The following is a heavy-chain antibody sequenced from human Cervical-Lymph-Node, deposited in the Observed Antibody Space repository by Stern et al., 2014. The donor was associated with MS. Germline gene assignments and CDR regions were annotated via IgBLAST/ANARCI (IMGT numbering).Heavy chain of an antibody. J-gene: IGHJ6*02. Sequence: VQLLQSGAEVKKPGASVKVPCKASGYTFTAYYLHWVRQAPGQGLEWMGRINPNSGDTKYAQNFQDRVTMTRDTSISTAYMDLSRLRSDDTAVYYCARSLNWNDVEDYHYGLDVWGQGTTVTVSS. CDR3: ARSLNWNDVEDYHYGLDV. D-gene: IGHD1-1*01. CDR2: INPNSGDT. CDR1: GYTFTAYY. V-gene: IGHV1-2*06.